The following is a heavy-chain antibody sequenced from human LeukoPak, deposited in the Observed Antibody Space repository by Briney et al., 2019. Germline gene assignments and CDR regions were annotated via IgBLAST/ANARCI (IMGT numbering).Heavy chain of an antibody. V-gene: IGHV1-46*01. CDR3: ARGRPDGSGSYYKFDP. D-gene: IGHD3-10*01. J-gene: IGHJ5*02. Sequence: GASVKVSCKAFGYTFTSNYMHWVRQAPGQGPEWMGVISPSGGSTTYAQKFQGRVTLTRDMSTSTDYLELSSLRSEDTAVYYCARGRPDGSGSYYKFDPWGQGTLVTVSS. CDR2: ISPSGGST. CDR1: GYTFTSNY.